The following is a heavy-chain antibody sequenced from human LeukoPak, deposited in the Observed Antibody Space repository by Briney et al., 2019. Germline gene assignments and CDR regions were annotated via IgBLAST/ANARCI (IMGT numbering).Heavy chain of an antibody. J-gene: IGHJ4*02. Sequence: SVKVSCKASGGTFSSYAISWVRQAPGQGLEWMGGIIPIFGTANYAQKFQGRVTITADKSTSTAYMELSSLKASDTAMYYCARSSGSYRSQSDYWGQGTLVTVSS. CDR3: ARSSGSYRSQSDY. D-gene: IGHD1-26*01. V-gene: IGHV1-69*06. CDR2: IIPIFGTA. CDR1: GGTFSSYA.